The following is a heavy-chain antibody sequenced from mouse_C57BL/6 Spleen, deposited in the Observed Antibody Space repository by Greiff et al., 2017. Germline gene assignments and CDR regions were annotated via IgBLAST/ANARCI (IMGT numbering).Heavy chain of an antibody. Sequence: EVQVVESGGGLVQPGGSLKLSCAASGFTFSDYGMAWVRQAPRKGPEWVAFISNLAYSIYYADTVTGRFTISRENAKNTLYLEMSSLRSEDTAMYYCARVDGNYWYFDVWGTGTTGTVSS. V-gene: IGHV5-15*01. J-gene: IGHJ1*03. CDR2: ISNLAYSI. D-gene: IGHD2-1*01. CDR3: ARVDGNYWYFDV. CDR1: GFTFSDYG.